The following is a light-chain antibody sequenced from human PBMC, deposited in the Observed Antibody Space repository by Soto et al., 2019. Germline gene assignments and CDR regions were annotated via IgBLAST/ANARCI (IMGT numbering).Light chain of an antibody. CDR3: AAWDDSLTGPAV. CDR1: SSNIGSYA. V-gene: IGLV1-44*01. CDR2: SND. J-gene: IGLJ2*01. Sequence: QSVLTQSPSASGTPGQRVTISCSGSSSNIGSYAVNWYQQLPGTAPKLLIYSNDQRPSGVPDRFSGSKSGTSASLAIGGLQSEDEADYYCAAWDDSLTGPAVFGGGTKVTVL.